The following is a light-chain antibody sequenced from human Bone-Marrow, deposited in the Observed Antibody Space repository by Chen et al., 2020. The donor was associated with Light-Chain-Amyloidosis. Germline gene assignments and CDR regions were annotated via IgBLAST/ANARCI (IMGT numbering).Light chain of an antibody. V-gene: IGLV3-25*02. CDR1: DLPTKY. CDR2: RDT. J-gene: IGLJ2*01. CDR3: QSADCSGTYEVL. Sequence: SYELTQPPSVSVSTGQTARITCSGDDLPTKYAYWYQQKPGQAPVLVIHRDTERPSGIPDRVSGSSSGTTATLTISGVPAEEEADYHCQSADCSGTYEVLFGGLTRLTVL.